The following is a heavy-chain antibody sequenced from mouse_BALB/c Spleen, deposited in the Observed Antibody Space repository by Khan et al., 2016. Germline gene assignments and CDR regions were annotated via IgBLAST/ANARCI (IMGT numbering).Heavy chain of an antibody. Sequence: EVELVESGGGLVQPGGSLRLSCATSGFTFTDYYMSWVRQPPGKALEWLGFIRNKANGYTTEYSASVKGRFTISRDNSQSILYLQMNTLRAEDSATYYCARDNWGFDYLGQGTTLTVSS. D-gene: IGHD4-1*01. V-gene: IGHV7-3*02. CDR3: ARDNWGFDY. J-gene: IGHJ2*01. CDR1: GFTFTDYY. CDR2: IRNKANGYTT.